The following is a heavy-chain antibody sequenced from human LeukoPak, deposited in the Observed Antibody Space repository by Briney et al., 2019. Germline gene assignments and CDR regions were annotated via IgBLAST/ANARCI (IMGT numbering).Heavy chain of an antibody. J-gene: IGHJ6*02. CDR2: ISSSSSYI. V-gene: IGHV3-21*01. CDR3: AGRTITGYGMDV. Sequence: PGGSLRLSCAASGFTFSSYSMNWVRQAPGKGLEWVSSISSSSSYIYYADSVKGRFTISRDNAKNSLYLEMNSLSAEDRAVYYCAGRTITGYGMDVWGQGTTVTVSS. D-gene: IGHD5-12*01. CDR1: GFTFSSYS.